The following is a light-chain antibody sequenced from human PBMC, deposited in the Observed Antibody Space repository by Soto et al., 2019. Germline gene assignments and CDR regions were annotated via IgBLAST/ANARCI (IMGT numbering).Light chain of an antibody. Sequence: QSVRTQPPSASGTPGQRVTISCSGSSSNIGSNTVNWYQQLPGTAPKLLIYSNNQRPSGVPDRFSGSKSGTSASLAISGLQSEDEADYYCAACDDSLNGPVFGGGTQRTVL. CDR1: SSNIGSNT. J-gene: IGLJ3*02. CDR2: SNN. CDR3: AACDDSLNGPV. V-gene: IGLV1-44*01.